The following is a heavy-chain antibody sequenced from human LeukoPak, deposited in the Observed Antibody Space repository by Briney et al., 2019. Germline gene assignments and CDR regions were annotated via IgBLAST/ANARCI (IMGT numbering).Heavy chain of an antibody. CDR1: GGSISSSSYY. CDR3: ARGVRAYGDYLYYYYYMDV. Sequence: PSETLSLTCTVSGGSISSSSYYWGWIRQPPGKGLEWIGSIYYSGSTYYNPSLKSRVTISVDTSKNQFSLKLSSVTAADTAVYYCARGVRAYGDYLYYYYYMDVWGKGTTVTVSS. V-gene: IGHV4-39*01. D-gene: IGHD4-17*01. J-gene: IGHJ6*03. CDR2: IYYSGST.